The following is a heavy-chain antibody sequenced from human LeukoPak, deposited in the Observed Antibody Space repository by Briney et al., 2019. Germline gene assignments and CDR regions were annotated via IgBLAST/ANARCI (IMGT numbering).Heavy chain of an antibody. CDR1: GGSLSSGEYY. J-gene: IGHJ4*02. Sequence: SQTLSLTCTVSGGSLSSGEYYRSWLRQHPGTGLEWIGYIYYSGNTYYNPSLKSRVTISVDTSKNQFSLKLSSVTAADTAVYYCARDRYGGTLDYWGQGTLVTVSS. D-gene: IGHD4-23*01. V-gene: IGHV4-31*03. CDR2: IYYSGNT. CDR3: ARDRYGGTLDY.